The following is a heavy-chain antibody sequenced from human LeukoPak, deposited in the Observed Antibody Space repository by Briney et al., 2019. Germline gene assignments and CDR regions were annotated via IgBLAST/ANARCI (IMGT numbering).Heavy chain of an antibody. D-gene: IGHD3-3*01. Sequence: ASVRVSCRASGGTFSSYAISWVRQAPGQGLEWMGGIIPIFGTANYAQKFQGRVTITTDESTSTAYMELSSLRSEDTAVYYCARLGYDFWSGRSLATDYYMDVWGKGTTVTVSS. V-gene: IGHV1-69*05. CDR3: ARLGYDFWSGRSLATDYYMDV. CDR2: IIPIFGTA. J-gene: IGHJ6*03. CDR1: GGTFSSYA.